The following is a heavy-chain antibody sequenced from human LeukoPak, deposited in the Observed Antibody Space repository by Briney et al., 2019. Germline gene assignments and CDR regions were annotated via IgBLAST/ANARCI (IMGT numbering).Heavy chain of an antibody. J-gene: IGHJ6*02. CDR1: GFTFSSYV. D-gene: IGHD3-9*01. CDR3: AKCPGNDWDYYGMDV. V-gene: IGHV3-30*18. CDR2: ISYEGNNK. Sequence: PGGSLRLSCVASGFTFSSYVMHWVRQAPGMGLEWVAVISYEGNNKSYADSVKGRFTISRDNSKNTLYLQMNSLRGEDTAVYYCAKCPGNDWDYYGMDVCGQGTTVTVSS.